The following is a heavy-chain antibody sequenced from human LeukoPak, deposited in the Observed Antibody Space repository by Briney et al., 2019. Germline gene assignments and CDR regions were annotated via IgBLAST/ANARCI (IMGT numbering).Heavy chain of an antibody. D-gene: IGHD5-18*01. CDR3: ARHREAAMARRSFDY. CDR2: IYTSGST. CDR1: GGSINSGSYY. J-gene: IGHJ4*02. V-gene: IGHV4-61*02. Sequence: SETLSLTCTVSGGSINSGSYYWSWIRQPAGKGLEWIGRIYTSGSTNYNPSLKSRVTISVDTSNNQFSLKLSSVTAADTAVYYCARHREAAMARRSFDYWGQGTLVTVSS.